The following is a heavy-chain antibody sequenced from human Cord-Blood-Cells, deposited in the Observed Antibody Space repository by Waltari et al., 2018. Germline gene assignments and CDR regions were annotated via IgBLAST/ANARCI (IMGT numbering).Heavy chain of an antibody. V-gene: IGHV3-9*01. CDR1: GFTFDDYA. J-gene: IGHJ4*02. CDR3: AKLGTGY. D-gene: IGHD7-27*01. CDR2: SSWNSGSI. Sequence: EVQLVEFGGGLVQPGRSLRLSCAASGFTFDDYAMHWVRQAPGKGMEWVSGSSWNSGSIGYADSVKGRFTISRDNAKNSLYLQMNSLRAEDTALYYCAKLGTGYWGQGTLVTVSS.